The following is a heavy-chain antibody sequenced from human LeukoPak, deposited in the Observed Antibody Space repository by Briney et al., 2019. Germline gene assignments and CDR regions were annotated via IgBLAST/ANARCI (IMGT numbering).Heavy chain of an antibody. CDR2: LSVSGGST. D-gene: IGHD3-10*01. Sequence: PGGSLRLSCAASGLTSNNYARSWVRQASGKGREDVAGLSVSGGSTFYADSVSGRVTISRDNSKKTLYAGLDSQRVDDMLIYYCAKDSKQLGVRGGWLAPWGQGTLVTVSS. CDR1: GLTSNNYA. J-gene: IGHJ5*02. V-gene: IGHV3-23*01. CDR3: AKDSKQLGVRGGWLAP.